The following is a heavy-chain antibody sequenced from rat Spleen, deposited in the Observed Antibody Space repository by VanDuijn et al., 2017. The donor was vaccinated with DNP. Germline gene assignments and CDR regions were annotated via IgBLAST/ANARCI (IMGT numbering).Heavy chain of an antibody. CDR1: GFTFSDYN. V-gene: IGHV5-7*01. CDR2: ISTSGGST. Sequence: EVHLVESGGGLVQPGGSLKLSCAASGFTFSDYNMAWVRQAPKKGLEWVATISTSGGSTYYRDSVKGRFTISRDNAKSTLYLQMNTLRSEDMATYYCVRWNSGHFDYWGQGVMVTVSS. J-gene: IGHJ2*01. D-gene: IGHD4-3*01. CDR3: VRWNSGHFDY.